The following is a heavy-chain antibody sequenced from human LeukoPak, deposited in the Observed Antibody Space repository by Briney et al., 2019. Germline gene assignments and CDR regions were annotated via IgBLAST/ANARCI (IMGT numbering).Heavy chain of an antibody. J-gene: IGHJ4*02. D-gene: IGHD3-16*01. CDR2: INQDENQK. CDR1: GFTFSTYW. Sequence: GGSLRLSCAASGFTFSTYWMSWVRQAPGKGLEWVAYINQDENQKYYVDPVKGRFTISRDNAKNSLYLQMNSLRADDTAVYYCARDLRPWASDFDYWGQGTLVTVSS. CDR3: ARDLRPWASDFDY. V-gene: IGHV3-7*01.